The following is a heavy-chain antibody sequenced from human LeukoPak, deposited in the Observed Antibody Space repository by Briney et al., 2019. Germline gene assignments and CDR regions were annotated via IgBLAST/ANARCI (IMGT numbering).Heavy chain of an antibody. Sequence: ASVKVSCKASGYTFTGYYVHWVRQAPGQGLEWMGWINPNSGDTKYAQRFQGRVTMTRDTAITTVYMELSRLRSDDTAVYYCARDGYISGSGFFAPWGQGTLVTVSS. J-gene: IGHJ5*02. D-gene: IGHD5-18*01. CDR3: ARDGYISGSGFFAP. CDR2: INPNSGDT. V-gene: IGHV1-2*02. CDR1: GYTFTGYY.